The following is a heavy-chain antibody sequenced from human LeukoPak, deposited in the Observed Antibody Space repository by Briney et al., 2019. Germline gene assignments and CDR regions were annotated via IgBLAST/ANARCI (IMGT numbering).Heavy chain of an antibody. CDR3: ARGGITYCSGGSCSYRYYYYGMDV. D-gene: IGHD2-15*01. J-gene: IGHJ6*04. V-gene: IGHV4-34*01. Sequence: SETLSLTCAVYGGSFSGYYWSWIRQPPGKGLEWIGEINHSGSTNYNLSLKGRVTISVDTSKNQFSLKLSSVTAADTAVYYCARGGITYCSGGSCSYRYYYYGMDVWGKGTTVTVSS. CDR2: INHSGST. CDR1: GGSFSGYY.